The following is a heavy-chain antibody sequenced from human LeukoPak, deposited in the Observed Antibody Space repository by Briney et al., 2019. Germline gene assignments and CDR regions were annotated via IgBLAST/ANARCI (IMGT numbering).Heavy chain of an antibody. Sequence: PGGSLRLSCAASGFTFSSYAMSWVRQIPGKGPEWVSGISGSGGGTYYADSVKGRFTISRDNSKSTLYLQMNSLRAEDTAVYYCAKHFGSSAYSYSDYWGRGTLVTVSS. CDR2: ISGSGGGT. D-gene: IGHD3-22*01. CDR3: AKHFGSSAYSYSDY. CDR1: GFTFSSYA. V-gene: IGHV3-23*01. J-gene: IGHJ4*02.